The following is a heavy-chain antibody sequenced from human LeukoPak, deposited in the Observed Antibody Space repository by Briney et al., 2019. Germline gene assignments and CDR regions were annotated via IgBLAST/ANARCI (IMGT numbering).Heavy chain of an antibody. V-gene: IGHV4-38-2*02. D-gene: IGHD3-10*01. CDR2: IYHSGST. J-gene: IGHJ4*02. CDR1: GYSISSGYY. CDR3: ARDGNRFGELSY. Sequence: SETLSLTCTVSGYSISSGYYWGWIRQPPGKGLEWIGSIYHSGSTYYNPSLKSRVTISVDTSKNQFSLKLSSVTAADTAVYYCARDGNRFGELSYWGQGTLVTVSS.